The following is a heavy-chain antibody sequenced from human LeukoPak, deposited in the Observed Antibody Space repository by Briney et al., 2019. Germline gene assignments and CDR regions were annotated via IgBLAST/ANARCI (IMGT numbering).Heavy chain of an antibody. J-gene: IGHJ4*02. CDR1: GGSFSGYY. D-gene: IGHD3-3*01. Sequence: SETLSLTCAVYGGSFSGYYWSWIRQPPGKGLEWIGEINHSGSTNYNPSLKSRVTISVDTSKNQFSLKLSSVTAADTAVYYCARAPYYDFWSGYYGGGTNFDYWGQGTLVTVPS. V-gene: IGHV4-34*01. CDR2: INHSGST. CDR3: ARAPYYDFWSGYYGGGTNFDY.